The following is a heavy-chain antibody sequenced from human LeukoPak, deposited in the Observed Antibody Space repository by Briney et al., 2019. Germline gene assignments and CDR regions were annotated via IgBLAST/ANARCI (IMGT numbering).Heavy chain of an antibody. CDR2: ISFSGDST. Sequence: GGSLRLSCAASGFTFSSYVMSWVRQAPGKGLEWVSVISFSGDSTYYADSVRGRFTISRDNSKNTLCLQMNSLRADDTAVYFCGKVLAAAGTGYWGQGTLVTVSS. V-gene: IGHV3-23*01. CDR3: GKVLAAAGTGY. J-gene: IGHJ4*02. CDR1: GFTFSSYV. D-gene: IGHD6-13*01.